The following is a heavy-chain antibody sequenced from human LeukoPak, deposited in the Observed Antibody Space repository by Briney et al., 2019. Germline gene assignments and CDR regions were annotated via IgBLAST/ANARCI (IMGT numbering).Heavy chain of an antibody. V-gene: IGHV3-7*01. D-gene: IGHD1-26*01. J-gene: IGHJ4*02. CDR3: ARGGGDY. CDR1: GFTFSDYW. CDR2: IKQDGSDK. Sequence: GGSLRPSCVASGFTFSDYWMTWVRQAPGKGLEWVANIKQDGSDKKYVDSVKGRFTISRDNAKNSLYLQMDSLRDEDTAVYYCARGGGDYWGQGTLVTVTS.